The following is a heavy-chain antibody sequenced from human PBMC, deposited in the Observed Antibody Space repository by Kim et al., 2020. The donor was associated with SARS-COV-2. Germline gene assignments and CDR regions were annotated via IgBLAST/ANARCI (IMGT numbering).Heavy chain of an antibody. J-gene: IGHJ4*02. Sequence: PSLKRQVTISVDTSKNPFSRKLSSVTAADTAVYYCASTYSSCWYDHLFDYWGQGTLVTVSS. CDR3: ASTYSSCWYDHLFDY. D-gene: IGHD6-19*01. V-gene: IGHV4-59*01.